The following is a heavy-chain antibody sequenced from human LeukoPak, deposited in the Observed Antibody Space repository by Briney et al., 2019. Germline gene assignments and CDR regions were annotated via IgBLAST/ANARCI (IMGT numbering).Heavy chain of an antibody. V-gene: IGHV4-34*01. CDR2: INHSGST. CDR1: GGSFSGYY. CDR3: ARVSVVRGVLRYYFDY. D-gene: IGHD3-10*01. J-gene: IGHJ4*02. Sequence: SETLSLTCAVYGGSFSGYYWSWIRQPPGKGLEWIGEINHSGSTNYNPSLKSRVTISVDTSKNQFSLKLSSVTAADTAVYYCARVSVVRGVLRYYFDYWGQGTLVTVSS.